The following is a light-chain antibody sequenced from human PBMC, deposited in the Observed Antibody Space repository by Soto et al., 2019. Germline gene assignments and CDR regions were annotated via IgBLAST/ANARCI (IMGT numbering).Light chain of an antibody. CDR3: QEYGTPRT. Sequence: EIVLTQSPGTLSLSPGERATLSCRASQSVSTYYLAWYQQKPGQAPRLLIYGASSRATGIPDRFSGTGSGTDFTLTISRLEPEDFAVYYCQEYGTPRTFGQGTKVDI. CDR2: GAS. J-gene: IGKJ1*01. CDR1: QSVSTYY. V-gene: IGKV3-20*01.